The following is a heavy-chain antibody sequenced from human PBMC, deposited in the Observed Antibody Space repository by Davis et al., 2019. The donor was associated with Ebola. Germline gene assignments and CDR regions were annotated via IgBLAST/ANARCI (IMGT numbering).Heavy chain of an antibody. J-gene: IGHJ4*02. V-gene: IGHV4-59*08. CDR2: IYYSGST. Sequence: MPSETLSLTCTVSGGSISSYYWSWIRQPPGKGLEWIGYIYYSGSTNYNPSLKSRVTISVDTSKNQFSLKLSSVTAADTAVYYCARRGYYYDSSGYYYGGALDYWGQGTLVTVSS. D-gene: IGHD3-22*01. CDR1: GGSISSYY. CDR3: ARRGYYYDSSGYYYGGALDY.